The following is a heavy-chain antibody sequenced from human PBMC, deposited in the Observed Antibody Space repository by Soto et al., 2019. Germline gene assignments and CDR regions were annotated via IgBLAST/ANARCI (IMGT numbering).Heavy chain of an antibody. D-gene: IGHD3-10*01. V-gene: IGHV2-5*02. CDR1: GFSLSTSGVG. J-gene: IGHJ5*02. CDR2: IYWDDDK. CDR3: AHTSAVLLWFGASRLNRFDP. Sequence: QITLKESGPTLVKPTQTLTLTCTFSGFSLSTSGVGVGWIRQPPGKALEWLALIYWDDDKRYSPSLKSRLTSTNDPPKNQVVLTLTNMDPVDTATYYCAHTSAVLLWFGASRLNRFDPWGQGTLVTVSS.